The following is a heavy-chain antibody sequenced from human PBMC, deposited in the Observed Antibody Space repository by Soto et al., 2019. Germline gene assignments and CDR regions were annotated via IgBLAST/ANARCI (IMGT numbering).Heavy chain of an antibody. CDR2: ISGSGGST. CDR1: GFTFSSYA. D-gene: IGHD6-13*01. J-gene: IGHJ6*03. CDR3: AKWGYSKFSVDYYYLDV. Sequence: GGSLRLSCAASGFTFSSYAMSWVRQAPGKGLEWVSAISGSGGSTYYADSVKGRFTISRDNSKNTLYLQMNSLRAEDTAVYYYAKWGYSKFSVDYYYLDVWGKGTTVPVSS. V-gene: IGHV3-23*01.